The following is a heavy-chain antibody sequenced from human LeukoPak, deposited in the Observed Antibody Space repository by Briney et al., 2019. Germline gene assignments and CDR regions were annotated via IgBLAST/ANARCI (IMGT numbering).Heavy chain of an antibody. V-gene: IGHV4-39*01. CDR1: GGSISSIRYY. Sequence: SETLSLTCTVSGGSISSIRYYWGWIRQPPGKGLEWIGSMYYSGSTYYNPSLKSRVTISVDTSKNQFSLKVSSVTAADTAVYYCARLPDSGVDFWGLGTLVTVSS. D-gene: IGHD4-17*01. J-gene: IGHJ4*02. CDR3: ARLPDSGVDF. CDR2: MYYSGST.